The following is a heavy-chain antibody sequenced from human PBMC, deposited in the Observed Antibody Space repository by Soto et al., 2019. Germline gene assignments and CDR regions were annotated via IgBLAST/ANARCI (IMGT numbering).Heavy chain of an antibody. CDR2: ISAYNGNT. D-gene: IGHD4-4*01. V-gene: IGHV1-18*01. CDR1: GYTFTSYG. CDR3: ARGAATVRSPYYYYYYMDV. J-gene: IGHJ6*03. Sequence: ASVKVSCKASGYTFTSYGISWVRQAPGQGLEWMGWISAYNGNTNYAQKLQGRVTMTTDTSTSTAYMELRSLRSDDTAVYYCARGAATVRSPYYYYYYMDVWGKGTTVTVSS.